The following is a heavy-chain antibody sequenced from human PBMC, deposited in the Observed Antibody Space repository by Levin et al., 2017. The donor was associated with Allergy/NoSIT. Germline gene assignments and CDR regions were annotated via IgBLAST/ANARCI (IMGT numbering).Heavy chain of an antibody. Sequence: ASVKVSCKASGYTFRNYGISWVRQAPGQGLEWVGWITPYYGNSNHAQKFQGRLTMTTDTVTNTVYMDLSSLSSDDTAVYYCARAHGYSGDILDWGQGSLVTVSS. D-gene: IGHD5-12*01. CDR1: GYTFRNYG. CDR2: ITPYYGNS. CDR3: ARAHGYSGDILD. V-gene: IGHV1-18*01. J-gene: IGHJ4*02.